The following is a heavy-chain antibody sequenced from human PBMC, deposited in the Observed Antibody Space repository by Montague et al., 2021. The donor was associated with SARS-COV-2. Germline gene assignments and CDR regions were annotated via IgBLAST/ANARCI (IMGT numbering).Heavy chain of an antibody. CDR1: GFTFGSYE. J-gene: IGHJ4*02. CDR2: ISSSGSPL. D-gene: IGHD6-19*01. CDR3: AREYGIAVAGTFIDC. Sequence: SLRLSCAASGFTFGSYEMNWFRQAPGKGPEWVSYISSSGSPLYYAGSVXGRFTISRDNAKTSLYLQMNSLRAEDTAIYYCAREYGIAVAGTFIDCWGQGTLVTVSS. V-gene: IGHV3-48*03.